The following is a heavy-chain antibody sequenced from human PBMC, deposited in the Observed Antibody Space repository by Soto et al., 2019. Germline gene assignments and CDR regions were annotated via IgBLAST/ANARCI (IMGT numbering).Heavy chain of an antibody. V-gene: IGHV3-15*07. D-gene: IGHD1-1*01. Sequence: EVQLVEAGGGLVKPGGSLRLSCAASGFIFSNAWMNWVRQAPGKGLEWVGRIKSKINGETTDYAAPVNGRFTISRDDSRNTVYLQMSSLKTEDTAVYYCMEEGVRWGQGTLVTVSS. CDR3: MEEGVR. J-gene: IGHJ4*02. CDR1: GFIFSNAW. CDR2: IKSKINGETT.